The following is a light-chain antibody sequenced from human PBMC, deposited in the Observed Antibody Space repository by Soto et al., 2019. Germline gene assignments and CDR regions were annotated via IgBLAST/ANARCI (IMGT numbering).Light chain of an antibody. V-gene: IGKV3-20*01. CDR1: QSVSSNF. CDR3: QQYGSSPRT. CDR2: GAS. Sequence: EIVLTQSPGTLSLSPGERATLSCRASQSVSSNFLAWYQQKPGQAPRLLIYGASNRATGFPDRFSGSGSGTDFTLTITRLEPEDFAVCFCQQYGSSPRTFGQGTKVEIK. J-gene: IGKJ1*01.